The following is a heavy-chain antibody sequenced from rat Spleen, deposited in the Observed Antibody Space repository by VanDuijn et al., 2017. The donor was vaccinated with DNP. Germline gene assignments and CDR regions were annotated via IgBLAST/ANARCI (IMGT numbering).Heavy chain of an antibody. V-gene: IGHV2S12*01. CDR1: GFSLTSYS. Sequence: QVQLKESGPGLVQPSQTLSLTCTVSGFSLTSYSVIWVRQPPGKGLEWIATMSSGGSTYYNSTLKSRLSISRDTSKSQVFLKMNSLQTEDSAIYFCTRDKGYYSSGGAMDAWGQGTSVTVSS. CDR3: TRDKGYYSSGGAMDA. D-gene: IGHD1-2*01. J-gene: IGHJ4*01. CDR2: MSSGGST.